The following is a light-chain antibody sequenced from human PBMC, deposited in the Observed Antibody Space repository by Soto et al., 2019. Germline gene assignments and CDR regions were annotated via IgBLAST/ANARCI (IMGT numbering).Light chain of an antibody. V-gene: IGKV3-20*01. CDR3: QQYSTSPGT. Sequence: EIVLTQSPGTLSLSPGEIATLSCRASQSVSSNLAWYQQRPGQAPRLLMFGASTRAPGIPARFSGSGSGTDFTLTIRGLQPEDFAVYYCQQYSTSPGTFGQGTKVDIK. J-gene: IGKJ1*01. CDR1: QSVSSN. CDR2: GAS.